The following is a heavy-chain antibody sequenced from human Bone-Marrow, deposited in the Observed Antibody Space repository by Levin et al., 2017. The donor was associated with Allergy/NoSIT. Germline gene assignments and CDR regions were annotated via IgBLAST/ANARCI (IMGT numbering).Heavy chain of an antibody. CDR1: GYSFTDYW. D-gene: IGHD6-13*01. V-gene: IGHV5-51*01. CDR3: ARLHKAGAVLPKEGLFDF. CDR2: FNPGDFER. J-gene: IGHJ4*02. Sequence: GESLKISCKGSGYSFTDYWIGWVRQRPGKGLEWMGIFNPGDFERRYSPSFEGQVTMSADRFRRTAYLHWSSLKSSDTALYYCARLHKAGAVLPKEGLFDFWGQGTLVTVSS.